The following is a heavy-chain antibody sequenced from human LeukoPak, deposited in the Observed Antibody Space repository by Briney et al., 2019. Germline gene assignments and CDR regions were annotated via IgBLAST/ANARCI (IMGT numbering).Heavy chain of an antibody. J-gene: IGHJ6*03. V-gene: IGHV3-7*01. CDR3: AREAYDDFWSGSWRYYYYMDV. CDR2: IKQDGSEK. D-gene: IGHD3-3*01. CDR1: EFTFSSYW. Sequence: GGSLRLSCAASEFTFSSYWMSWVRQAPGKGLEWVANIKQDGSEKYYVDSVKGRFIISRDNAKNSLYLQMNSLRAEDTAVYYCAREAYDDFWSGSWRYYYYMDVWGKGTTVTVSS.